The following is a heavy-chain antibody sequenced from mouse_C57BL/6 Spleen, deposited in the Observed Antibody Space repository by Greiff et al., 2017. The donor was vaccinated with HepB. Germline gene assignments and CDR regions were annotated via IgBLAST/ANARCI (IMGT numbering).Heavy chain of an antibody. CDR1: GFTFSSYA. V-gene: IGHV5-4*01. J-gene: IGHJ2*01. Sequence: EVQLVESGGGLVKPGGSLKLSCAASGFTFSSYAMSWVRQTPEKRLEWVATISDGGSYTYYPDNVKGRFTISRDNAKNNLYLQMSHLKSEDTAMYYCARASMVTTFSYYFDYWGQGTTLTVSS. D-gene: IGHD2-2*01. CDR3: ARASMVTTFSYYFDY. CDR2: ISDGGSYT.